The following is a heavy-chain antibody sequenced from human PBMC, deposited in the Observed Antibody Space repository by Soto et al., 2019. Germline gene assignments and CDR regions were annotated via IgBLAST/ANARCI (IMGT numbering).Heavy chain of an antibody. J-gene: IGHJ5*02. V-gene: IGHV4-34*01. CDR2: INHSGST. CDR1: GGSFSGYY. D-gene: IGHD3-10*01. Sequence: QVQLQQWGAGLLKPSETLSLTCAVYGGSFSGYYWSWIRQPPGKGLEWIGEINHSGSTNYNPSLKSRVTISVDTSKNQFSLKLSSVTAADTAVYYCARGRITMVRGVITSFWFDPWGQGTLVTVSS. CDR3: ARGRITMVRGVITSFWFDP.